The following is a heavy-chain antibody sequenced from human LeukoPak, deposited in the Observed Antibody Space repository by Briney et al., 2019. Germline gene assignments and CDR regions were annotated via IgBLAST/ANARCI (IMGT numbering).Heavy chain of an antibody. V-gene: IGHV4-59*08. J-gene: IGHJ6*03. CDR2: IYYSGST. CDR1: GGSISSYY. CDR3: ARQIRRTYYYYMDV. Sequence: SETLSLTYTVSGGSISSYYWSWIRRPPGKGLEWSGYIYYSGSTNYNPSLKSRVTISVDTSKNQFSLKLSSVTAADTAVYYCARQIRRTYYYYMDVSGKGTTVTVPS.